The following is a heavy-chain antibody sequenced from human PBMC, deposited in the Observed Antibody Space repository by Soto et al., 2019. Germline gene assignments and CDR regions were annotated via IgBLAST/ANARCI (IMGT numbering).Heavy chain of an antibody. J-gene: IGHJ6*02. Sequence: GGSLRLSCAASGFTFSSYGMHGVRQAPGKGLEWVAVISYDGSNKYYADSVKGRFTISRDNSKNTLYLQMNSLRAEDTAVYYCAKEGDGYNSEYYYYGMDVWGQGTTVTVSS. V-gene: IGHV3-30*18. D-gene: IGHD5-12*01. CDR1: GFTFSSYG. CDR2: ISYDGSNK. CDR3: AKEGDGYNSEYYYYGMDV.